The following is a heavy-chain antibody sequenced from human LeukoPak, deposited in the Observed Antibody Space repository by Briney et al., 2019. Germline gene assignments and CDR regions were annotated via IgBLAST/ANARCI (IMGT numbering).Heavy chain of an antibody. CDR2: ISRSSISGSSSSI. J-gene: IGHJ2*01. CDR3: ARDVYGDYRWGYFDL. CDR1: GFTLSSYS. Sequence: PGGSLRLSCVASGFTLSSYSMNGVRQAPGKGLEWISFISRSSISGSSSSIDYADAVKGRFTISRDNAKNSLYLQMNSLRAEDTAVYYCARDVYGDYRWGYFDLWGRGTLITVSS. V-gene: IGHV3-48*04. D-gene: IGHD4-17*01.